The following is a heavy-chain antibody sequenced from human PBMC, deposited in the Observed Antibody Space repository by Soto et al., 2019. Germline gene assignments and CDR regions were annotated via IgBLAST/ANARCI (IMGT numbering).Heavy chain of an antibody. Sequence: GASVKVSCKVSGYTLYVLSMHWVRQAPGKGLEWMGGFDPEDGETIYAQKFQGRVTMTEDTSTDTAYMELSSLRSEDTAVYYCATVQVYYGSGSYYMDVWGKGTTVTVSS. J-gene: IGHJ6*03. CDR3: ATVQVYYGSGSYYMDV. CDR1: GYTLYVLS. D-gene: IGHD3-10*01. V-gene: IGHV1-24*01. CDR2: FDPEDGET.